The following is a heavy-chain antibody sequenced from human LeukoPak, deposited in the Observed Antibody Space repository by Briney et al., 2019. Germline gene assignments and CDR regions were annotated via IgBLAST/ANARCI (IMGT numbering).Heavy chain of an antibody. Sequence: QPGGSLRLSCAASGFTFSSYSMNWVRQAPGKGLEWVAVIWYDGSNKCYADSVKGRFTISRDNSKNTLYLQMNSLRAEDTAVYYCARAGPIAVAGYAIDYWGQGTLVTVSS. CDR1: GFTFSSYS. CDR3: ARAGPIAVAGYAIDY. J-gene: IGHJ4*02. D-gene: IGHD6-19*01. CDR2: IWYDGSNK. V-gene: IGHV3-33*08.